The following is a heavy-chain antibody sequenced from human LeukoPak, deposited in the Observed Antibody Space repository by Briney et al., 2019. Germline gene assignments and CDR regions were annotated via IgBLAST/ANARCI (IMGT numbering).Heavy chain of an antibody. CDR1: GYTFTGYY. Sequence: GASVKVSCKASGYTFTGYYMHWVRQAPGQGLEWMGWINPNSGGTNYAQKFQGRVTMTRDTSISTAYMELSRLRSDGTAVYYCARGPRVRGLWFDPWGQGTPVTVSS. CDR3: ARGPRVRGLWFDP. CDR2: INPNSGGT. V-gene: IGHV1-2*02. D-gene: IGHD2-15*01. J-gene: IGHJ5*02.